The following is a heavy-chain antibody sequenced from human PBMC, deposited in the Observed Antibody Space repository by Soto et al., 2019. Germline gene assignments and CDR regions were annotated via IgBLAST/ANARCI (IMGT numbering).Heavy chain of an antibody. V-gene: IGHV3-53*01. Sequence: EVQLVESGGGLIQPGGSLSLSCAASGFTVSTNYMSWVRQAPGKGLEWVSVIYSRGNTYSADSVKRRFTISRDKSKNTLYLQMNSLRAEDTAVYYCARDGGSTSTNNDAFDIWGQGTMVTVSS. CDR3: ARDGGSTSTNNDAFDI. D-gene: IGHD2-2*01. J-gene: IGHJ3*02. CDR1: GFTVSTNY. CDR2: IYSRGNT.